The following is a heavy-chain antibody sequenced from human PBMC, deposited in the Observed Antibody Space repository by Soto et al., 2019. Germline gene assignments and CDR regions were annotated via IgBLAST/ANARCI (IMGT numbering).Heavy chain of an antibody. Sequence: SETLSLTCTVSGDSITGSHWNWIRQPLGKPLEWIGYIYYRGSTNYNHSLKSRLTLSVDKSKNQILLRLNSVTAADTAVYYCARSALVGRDVNTWFDPWGQGILVTVSS. CDR1: GDSITGSH. CDR3: ARSALVGRDVNTWFDP. D-gene: IGHD2-21*02. V-gene: IGHV4-59*01. CDR2: IYYRGST. J-gene: IGHJ5*02.